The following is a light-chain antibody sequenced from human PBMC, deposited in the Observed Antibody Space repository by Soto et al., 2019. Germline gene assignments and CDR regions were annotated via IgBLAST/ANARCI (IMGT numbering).Light chain of an antibody. CDR3: SSYTNINTRACV. V-gene: IGLV2-14*01. Sequence: QSVVTQPGSVSGSPGQSITISCTGTSGDIGSYNRVSWYQQHPGKAPKLIIYEVTDRPSGVSNRFSGSKSGNTASLTISGLQAEDEAEYYCSSYTNINTRACVFGTGTKVTVL. CDR1: SGDIGSYNR. J-gene: IGLJ1*01. CDR2: EVT.